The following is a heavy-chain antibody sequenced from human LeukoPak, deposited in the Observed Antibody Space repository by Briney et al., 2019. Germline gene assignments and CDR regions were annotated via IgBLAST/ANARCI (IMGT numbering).Heavy chain of an antibody. CDR2: IYYSGST. V-gene: IGHV4-39*07. CDR3: ARGFGRDLGTYYFDY. D-gene: IGHD3-16*01. CDR1: GGSISNSSYF. Sequence: SETLSLTCTVSGGSISNSSYFWGWIRQPPGKGLEWIGTIYYSGSTYYNPSLRSRVTISVDTSKSQFSLKLSSVTAADTAVYYCARGFGRDLGTYYFDYWGQGTLVTVSS. J-gene: IGHJ4*02.